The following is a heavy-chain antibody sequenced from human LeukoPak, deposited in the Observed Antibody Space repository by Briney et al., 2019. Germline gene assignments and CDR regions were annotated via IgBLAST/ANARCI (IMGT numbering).Heavy chain of an antibody. CDR3: AKESRLGGASGSHHFDY. D-gene: IGHD3-10*01. V-gene: IGHV4-4*07. J-gene: IGHJ4*02. CDR2: IYARGNT. CDR1: GAPVNFYY. Sequence: SETLSLTCTVSGAPVNFYYLSWIRHSAEKGLEWIGRIYARGNTNYNPSLKSRVTLSVDTSRNQVSLSLSPVTAADTAVYYCAKESRLGGASGSHHFDYWGQGGLVTVSS.